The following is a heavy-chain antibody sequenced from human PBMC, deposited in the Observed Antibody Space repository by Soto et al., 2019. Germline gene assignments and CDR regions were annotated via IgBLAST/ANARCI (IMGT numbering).Heavy chain of an antibody. Sequence: ASVKVSCKASGYTFTSYAISWVRQPPGQGLEWMGWISAYNGNTNYAQKFQGRVTMTRNTSISTAYMELSSLRSEDTAVYYCARAHGDYGDYWGQGTLVTVSS. CDR3: ARAHGDYGDY. V-gene: IGHV1-18*01. CDR1: GYTFTSYA. D-gene: IGHD4-17*01. CDR2: ISAYNGNT. J-gene: IGHJ4*02.